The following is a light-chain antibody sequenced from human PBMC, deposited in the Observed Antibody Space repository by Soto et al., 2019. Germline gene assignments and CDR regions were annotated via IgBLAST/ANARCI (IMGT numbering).Light chain of an antibody. Sequence: QSVLTQSPSVSAAPGQKVTTSCSGGSSNIGNNYVSWYHQLPGTAPKVLIYDNNKRASGIPDRFSGSKSGTSANLGISGLPTGDEGDYYCGTWDRDSYVFGTGTKVTV. CDR2: DNN. CDR3: GTWDRDSYV. J-gene: IGLJ1*01. CDR1: SSNIGNNY. V-gene: IGLV1-51*01.